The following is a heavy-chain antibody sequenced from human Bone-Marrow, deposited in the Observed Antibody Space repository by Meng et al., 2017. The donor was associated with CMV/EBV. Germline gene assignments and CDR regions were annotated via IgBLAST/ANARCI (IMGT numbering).Heavy chain of an antibody. V-gene: IGHV3-9*01. J-gene: IGHJ3*02. CDR1: GFTFDDYA. CDR3: ARHDFWSGYFYNSNAFDI. Sequence: SLKISCAASGFTFDDYAMHWVRQAPGKGLEWVSGISWNSGSIGYADSVKGRFTISRDNAKNSLYLQMNSLRAEDTAVYYCARHDFWSGYFYNSNAFDIWGQGTMVTVSS. D-gene: IGHD3-3*01. CDR2: ISWNSGSI.